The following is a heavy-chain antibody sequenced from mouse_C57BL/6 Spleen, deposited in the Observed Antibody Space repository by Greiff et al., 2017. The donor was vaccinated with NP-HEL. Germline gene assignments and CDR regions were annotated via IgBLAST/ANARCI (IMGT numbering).Heavy chain of an antibody. CDR2: INPGSGGT. CDR3: ARPATMITTGYFDV. Sequence: VQLKESGAELVRPGTSVKVSCKASGYAFTNYLIEWVKQRPGQGLEWIGVINPGSGGTNYNEKFKGKATLTADKSSSTAYMQLSSLTSEDSAVYFCARPATMITTGYFDVWGTGTTVTVSS. CDR1: GYAFTNYL. J-gene: IGHJ1*03. V-gene: IGHV1-54*01. D-gene: IGHD2-4*01.